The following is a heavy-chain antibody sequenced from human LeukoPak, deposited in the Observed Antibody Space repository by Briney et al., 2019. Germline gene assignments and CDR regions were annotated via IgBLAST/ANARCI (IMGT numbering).Heavy chain of an antibody. V-gene: IGHV4-59*12. D-gene: IGHD2-8*01. Sequence: SGTLSLTRPFSGASINDYYLNWIPPPPGKGLEGVGYVYHTGTSGYHPSLKSRVAMSLDTSKNQVSLKLRSVTAADTAVYFCTRVVNGGHFDYWGQGTLVTVSS. CDR1: GASINDYY. J-gene: IGHJ4*02. CDR2: VYHTGTS. CDR3: TRVVNGGHFDY.